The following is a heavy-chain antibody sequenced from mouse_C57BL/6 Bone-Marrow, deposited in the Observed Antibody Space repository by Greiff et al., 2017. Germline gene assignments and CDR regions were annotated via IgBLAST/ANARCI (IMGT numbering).Heavy chain of an antibody. CDR2: IWSDGST. V-gene: IGHV2-6-1*01. J-gene: IGHJ4*01. D-gene: IGHD2-4*01. CDR3: ARQGIYYDYDDYAMDY. Sequence: VKLMESGPGLVAPSQSLSIPCTVSGFSLTSYGVHWVRQPPGKGLEWLVVIWSDGSTTYNSALKSRLSISKDNSKSQVFLKMNSLQTDDTAMYYCARQGIYYDYDDYAMDYWGQGTSVTVSS. CDR1: GFSLTSYG.